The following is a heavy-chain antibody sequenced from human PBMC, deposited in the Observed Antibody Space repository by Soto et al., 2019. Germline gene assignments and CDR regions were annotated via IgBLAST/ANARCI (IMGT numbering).Heavy chain of an antibody. Sequence: QVQLQESGPGLVKPSGTLSLTCAISGGSISSSSWWSWVRQPPGKGLEWIGEISHSGSTNFNPSLKCRVTVSVDKSKSPFSLTLRSVTAADTAVESCARTVGYCISSGCYAYFDSWGQGTLVTVSS. CDR2: ISHSGST. D-gene: IGHD2-2*01. V-gene: IGHV4-4*02. CDR3: ARTVGYCISSGCYAYFDS. CDR1: GGSISSSSW. J-gene: IGHJ4*02.